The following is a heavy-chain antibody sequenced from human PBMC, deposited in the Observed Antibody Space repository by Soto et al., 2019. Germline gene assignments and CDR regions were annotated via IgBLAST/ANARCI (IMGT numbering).Heavy chain of an antibody. CDR3: ARDYYGDYSFDY. CDR1: GFTFTTYS. D-gene: IGHD4-17*01. J-gene: IGHJ4*02. V-gene: IGHV3-21*01. Sequence: PGGSLRLSCAASGFTFTTYSMNWVRQAPGKGLEWVSSITSSSSYIYYADSVKGRFTISRDNAKNSLYLQMNSLRAEDTAVYYCARDYYGDYSFDYWGQGTLVTVSS. CDR2: ITSSSSYI.